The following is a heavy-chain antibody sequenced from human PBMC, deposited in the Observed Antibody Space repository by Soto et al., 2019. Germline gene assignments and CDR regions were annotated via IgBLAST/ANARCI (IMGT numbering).Heavy chain of an antibody. Sequence: GASVKVSCKASGYTFTSYDINWVRQATGQGLEWMGWMNPNSGNTGYAQKFQGRVTMTRNTSISAAYMELSSLRSEDTAVYYCARARLSVWGSYRYRHFDYWGQGTLVTVSS. CDR1: GYTFTSYD. CDR3: ARARLSVWGSYRYRHFDY. CDR2: MNPNSGNT. J-gene: IGHJ4*02. V-gene: IGHV1-8*01. D-gene: IGHD3-16*02.